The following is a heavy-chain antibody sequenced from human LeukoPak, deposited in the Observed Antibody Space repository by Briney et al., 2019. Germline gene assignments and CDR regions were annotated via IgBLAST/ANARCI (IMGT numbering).Heavy chain of an antibody. D-gene: IGHD6-19*01. CDR2: IYYGGST. V-gene: IGHV4-59*08. Sequence: PSETLSLTCTVSGGSISSSYWTWIRQPPGKGLEWIGCIYYGGSTNYNPSLKSRVTISVDTSKNQFSLHLSSVTAADTAVYYCARHYSGGPQYFDYWGQGTLVTVSS. CDR3: ARHYSGGPQYFDY. J-gene: IGHJ4*02. CDR1: GGSISSSY.